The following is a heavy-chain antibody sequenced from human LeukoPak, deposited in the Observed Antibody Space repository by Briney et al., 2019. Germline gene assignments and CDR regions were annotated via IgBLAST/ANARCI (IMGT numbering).Heavy chain of an antibody. CDR2: ISSSSSYI. V-gene: IGHV3-21*01. CDR3: ASDSPYYGMDV. CDR1: GFTFSSYS. Sequence: GGPLRLSCAASGFTFSSYSMNWVRQAPGKGLEWVSSISSSSSYIYYADSVKGRFTISRDNAKNSLYLQMSGLRVEDTAVYHCASDSPYYGMDVWGQGTTVTVSS. J-gene: IGHJ6*02.